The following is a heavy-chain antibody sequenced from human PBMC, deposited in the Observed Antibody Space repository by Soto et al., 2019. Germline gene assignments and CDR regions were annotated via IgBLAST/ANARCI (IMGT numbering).Heavy chain of an antibody. CDR3: ARDRKVVGAPGRFDP. J-gene: IGHJ5*02. V-gene: IGHV1-69*13. CDR1: GGTFSSYA. Sequence: ASVKVSCKASGGTFSSYAISWVRQAPGQGLEWMGGIIPIFGTANYAQKFQGRATITADESTSTAYMELSSLRSEDTAVYYCARDRKVVGAPGRFDPWGQGTLVTVSS. CDR2: IIPIFGTA. D-gene: IGHD1-26*01.